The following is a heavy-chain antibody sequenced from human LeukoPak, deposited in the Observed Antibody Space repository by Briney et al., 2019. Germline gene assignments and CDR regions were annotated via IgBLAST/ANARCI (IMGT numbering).Heavy chain of an antibody. J-gene: IGHJ4*02. CDR3: ARDLTPRDSVSRYDY. CDR2: ISGSGGST. V-gene: IGHV3-23*01. Sequence: AGGSLRLSCAASGFTFSSYAMSWVRQAPGKGLEWVSAISGSGGSTYYADSVKGRFTISRDNSKNTLYLQMSSLRAEDTAVYYCARDLTPRDSVSRYDYWGQGTLVTVSS. CDR1: GFTFSSYA. D-gene: IGHD2-21*02.